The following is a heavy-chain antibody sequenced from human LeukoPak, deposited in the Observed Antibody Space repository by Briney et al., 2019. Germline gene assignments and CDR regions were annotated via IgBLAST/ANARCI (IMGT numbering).Heavy chain of an antibody. CDR2: ISYDGSNK. Sequence: PGGSLRLSCAASGFTFSSYAMHWVRQAPGKGLEWVAVISYDGSNKYYADSVKGRFTISRDNSKNTLYLQMNSLRAEDTAVYYCARDSWRAFDIWGQGTMVTVSS. CDR1: GFTFSSYA. V-gene: IGHV3-30-3*01. J-gene: IGHJ3*02. CDR3: ARDSWRAFDI. D-gene: IGHD3-3*01.